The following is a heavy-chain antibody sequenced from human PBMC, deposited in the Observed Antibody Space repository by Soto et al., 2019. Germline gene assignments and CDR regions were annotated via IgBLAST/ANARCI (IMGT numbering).Heavy chain of an antibody. Sequence: GGSLRLSCVASGFTVSSNYMSWVRQAPGKGLEWVSTIGSSGGTTYYADSVKGRFTISRDNSKNTLYLQMNSLRAEDTAVYYCAKALFLTGYYPPRHFDYWGQGTLVPVSS. J-gene: IGHJ4*02. V-gene: IGHV3-23*01. CDR2: IGSSGGTT. CDR3: AKALFLTGYYPPRHFDY. CDR1: GFTVSSNY. D-gene: IGHD3-9*01.